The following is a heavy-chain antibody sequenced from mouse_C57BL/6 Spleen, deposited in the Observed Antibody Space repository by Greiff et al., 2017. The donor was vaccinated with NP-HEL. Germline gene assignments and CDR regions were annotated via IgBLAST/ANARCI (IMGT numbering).Heavy chain of an antibody. CDR2: INPYNGGT. CDR3: ARHQLTFMDY. V-gene: IGHV1-19*01. D-gene: IGHD3-3*01. Sequence: EVQLQQSGPVLVKPGASVKMSCKASGYTFTDYYMNWVKQSHGKSLEWIGVINPYNGGTSYNQKFKGKATLTVDKSSSTAYMELNSLTSEDSAVYYCARHQLTFMDYWGQGTSVTVSS. J-gene: IGHJ4*01. CDR1: GYTFTDYY.